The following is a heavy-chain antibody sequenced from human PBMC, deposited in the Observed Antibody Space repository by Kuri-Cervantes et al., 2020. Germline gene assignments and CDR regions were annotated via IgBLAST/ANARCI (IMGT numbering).Heavy chain of an antibody. D-gene: IGHD3-10*01. Sequence: GGSLRLSCAASGFTFSSYGMHWVRQAPGKGLEWVAVIWYDGSKKYYADSVKGRFTISRDNSKNTLYLQMNSLRAEDTAVYYCAKDGGFLGVRGPTLYYGMDVWGQGTTVTVSS. V-gene: IGHV3-30*02. J-gene: IGHJ6*02. CDR3: AKDGGFLGVRGPTLYYGMDV. CDR1: GFTFSSYG. CDR2: IWYDGSKK.